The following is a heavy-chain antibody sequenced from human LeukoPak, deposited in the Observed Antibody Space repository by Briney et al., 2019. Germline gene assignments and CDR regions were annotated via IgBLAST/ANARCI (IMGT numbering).Heavy chain of an antibody. CDR2: ISYDGSNK. CDR1: GFTFSSYD. V-gene: IGHV3-30-3*01. J-gene: IGHJ3*02. D-gene: IGHD3-16*01. Sequence: GGSLRLSCAASGFTFSSYDMNWVRQAPGKGLEWVAVISYDGSNKYYADSVKGRFTISRDNSKNTLYLQMNSLRAEDTAVYYCARDGGRQQTDAFDIWGQGTMVTVSS. CDR3: ARDGGRQQTDAFDI.